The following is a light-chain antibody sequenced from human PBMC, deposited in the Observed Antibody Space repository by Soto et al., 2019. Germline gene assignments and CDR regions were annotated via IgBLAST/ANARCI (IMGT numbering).Light chain of an antibody. V-gene: IGKV3-15*01. CDR2: GAS. Sequence: EIVMTQSPASLSVSPGERATLSCRASQSITSNLAWYQQKPGQAPRLLIYGASTRATNIPARFSGSGSGTDFTLTISSLQSEDFAVYFCQQYHNWLPITFGQGTRLEIK. CDR3: QQYHNWLPIT. CDR1: QSITSN. J-gene: IGKJ5*01.